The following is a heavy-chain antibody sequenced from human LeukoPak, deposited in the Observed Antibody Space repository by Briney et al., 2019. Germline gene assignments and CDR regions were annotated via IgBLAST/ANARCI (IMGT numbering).Heavy chain of an antibody. CDR3: ARGPSTVRDPHFDH. V-gene: IGHV1-69*04. J-gene: IGHJ4*02. CDR1: GGTFSSYA. Sequence: SVKVSCKASGGTFSSYAISWVRQAPGQGLEWMGRIIPILGIANYAQKFQGRVTITADKSTSTAYMELSSLRSEDTAVYYCARGPSTVRDPHFDHWGQGTLVTVSS. D-gene: IGHD4-11*01. CDR2: IIPILGIA.